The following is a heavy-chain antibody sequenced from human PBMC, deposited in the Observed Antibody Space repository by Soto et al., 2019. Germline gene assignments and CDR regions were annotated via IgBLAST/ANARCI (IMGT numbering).Heavy chain of an antibody. CDR3: ARGRQLYCSGGSCRDY. J-gene: IGHJ4*02. V-gene: IGHV4-39*01. D-gene: IGHD2-15*01. Sequence: PSETLSLTCTVSGGSISSSSYYWGWIRQPPGKGLERIGSIYYSGSTYYNPSLKSRVTISVDTSKNQFSLKLSSVTAADTVVFYCARGRQLYCSGGSCRDYWGQGTLVTVSS. CDR2: IYYSGST. CDR1: GGSISSSSYY.